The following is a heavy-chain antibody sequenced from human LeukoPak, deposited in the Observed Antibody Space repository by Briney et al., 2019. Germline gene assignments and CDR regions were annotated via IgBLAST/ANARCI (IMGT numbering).Heavy chain of an antibody. D-gene: IGHD5-24*01. J-gene: IGHJ4*02. CDR1: GFTFSSYG. V-gene: IGHV3-30*02. CDR2: IRYDGSNK. CDR3: AKFFQQPNMATTQIDY. Sequence: QSGGSLRLTCAASGFTFSSYGMHWVRQAPGKGLEWVAFIRYDGSNKYYADSVKGRFTISRDNSKNTLYLQMNSLRAEDTAVYYCAKFFQQPNMATTQIDYWGQGTLVTVSS.